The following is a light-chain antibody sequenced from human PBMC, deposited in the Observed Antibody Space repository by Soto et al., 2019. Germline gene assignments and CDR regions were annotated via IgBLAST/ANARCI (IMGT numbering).Light chain of an antibody. CDR2: EES. V-gene: IGKV1-9*01. Sequence: DIQLTQSPSFLSASVGDRVTITCRASQGISSDLAWYQQNPGKAPKLLIYEESTLHSGVPSRFSGRKVGTQFILTIDSLQPEDSAAYYCQQSHSSPLTFGGGTKVDIK. J-gene: IGKJ4*01. CDR3: QQSHSSPLT. CDR1: QGISSD.